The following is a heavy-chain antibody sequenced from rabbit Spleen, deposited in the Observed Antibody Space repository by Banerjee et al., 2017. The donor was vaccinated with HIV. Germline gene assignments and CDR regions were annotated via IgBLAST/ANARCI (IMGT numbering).Heavy chain of an antibody. V-gene: IGHV1S45*01. CDR3: ARDTGSSFSSYGMDL. CDR2: IDGGSSGRS. D-gene: IGHD8-1*01. J-gene: IGHJ6*01. CDR1: GFTISSSYW. Sequence: QEQLVESGGGLVQPGGSLKLTCTASGFTISSSYWISWVRQVPGKGLEWIAWIDGGSSGRSDYANWAKGRFTISKTSSTTVTLQMTSLTVADTATYFCARDTGSSFSSYGMDLWGPGTLVTVS.